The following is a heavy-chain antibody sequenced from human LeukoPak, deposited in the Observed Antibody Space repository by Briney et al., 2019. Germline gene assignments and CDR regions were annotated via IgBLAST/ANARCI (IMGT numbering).Heavy chain of an antibody. CDR2: ISGSGGST. J-gene: IGHJ4*02. Sequence: LAGGSLRLSCAASGFTFSSFAMSWVRQAPGKGLEWVSSISGSGGSTYYADSVKGRFTISRDNSKNTLYVQMNSLRAEDTAVYYCAKDRLYQLLDYWGQGTLVTVSS. D-gene: IGHD2-2*01. V-gene: IGHV3-23*01. CDR3: AKDRLYQLLDY. CDR1: GFTFSSFA.